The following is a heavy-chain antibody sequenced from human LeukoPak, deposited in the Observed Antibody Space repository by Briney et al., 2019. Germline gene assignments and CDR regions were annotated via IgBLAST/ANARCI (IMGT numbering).Heavy chain of an antibody. CDR3: AASTEGLQVDY. Sequence: SETLSLTCTVSGGSISNYYWSWIRQPAGEGLEWIGRMYASGSTSYNPSLKSRVTMSGDTSKYQFSLKLSSVTAADTAVYYCAASTEGLQVDYWGQGTLVTVSS. V-gene: IGHV4-4*07. CDR1: GGSISNYY. D-gene: IGHD5-24*01. J-gene: IGHJ4*02. CDR2: MYASGST.